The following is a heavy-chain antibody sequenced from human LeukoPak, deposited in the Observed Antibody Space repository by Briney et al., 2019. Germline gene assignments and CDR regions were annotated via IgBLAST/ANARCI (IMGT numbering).Heavy chain of an antibody. CDR3: AKTTVTTWDFDY. D-gene: IGHD4-17*01. J-gene: IGHJ4*02. V-gene: IGHV5-51*01. CDR1: GYTFTTYW. Sequence: GESLKISCKGSGYTFTTYWIAWVRQMPGKGLEWMGMIFPGDSDTRYSPSFQGQVTISADKSISTAYLQWSSLKASDTAMYYCAKTTVTTWDFDYWGQGTLVTVSS. CDR2: IFPGDSDT.